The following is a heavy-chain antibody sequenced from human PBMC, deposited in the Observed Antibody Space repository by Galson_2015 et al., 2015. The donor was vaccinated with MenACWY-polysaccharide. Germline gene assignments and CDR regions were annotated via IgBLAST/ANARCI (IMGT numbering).Heavy chain of an antibody. V-gene: IGHV3-74*01. CDR1: GFTLSNYW. J-gene: IGHJ4*02. CDR2: INRAGRRT. D-gene: IGHD6-19*01. CDR3: SVGAGTKRRLDY. Sequence: SLRLACAASGFTLSNYWMHWARHPPGEGLGWGARINRAGRRTWYADSVQGRFTISRDNAKNSLYLQMNSLRAGDTAVYSCSVGAGTKRRLDYWGQGTTVTVSA.